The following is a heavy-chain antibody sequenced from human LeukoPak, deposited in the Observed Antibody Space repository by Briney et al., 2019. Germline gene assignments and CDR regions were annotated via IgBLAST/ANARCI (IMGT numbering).Heavy chain of an antibody. J-gene: IGHJ4*02. V-gene: IGHV3-30*18. D-gene: IGHD5-18*01. Sequence: GGSLRLSCAASGFTFSSYGMHWVRQAPGKGLEWVAVISYDGSNKYYADSVKGRFTISRDNSKNTLYLQMNSLRAEDTAVYYCAKGKGEFGYSYGYDFDYWGQGTLVTVSS. CDR1: GFTFSSYG. CDR3: AKGKGEFGYSYGYDFDY. CDR2: ISYDGSNK.